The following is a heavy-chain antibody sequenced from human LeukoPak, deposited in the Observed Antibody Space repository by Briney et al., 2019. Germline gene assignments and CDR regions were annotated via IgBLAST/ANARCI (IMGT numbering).Heavy chain of an antibody. V-gene: IGHV1-2*02. D-gene: IGHD5-18*01. CDR1: GYTFTGYY. CDR3: ARAYHGGYSYGYGDY. J-gene: IGHJ4*02. Sequence: ASVKVSCKASGYTFTGYYMHWVRQAPGQGLEWMGWINPNSGGTNYAQKFQGRVTMTRDTSISTAYMELSRLRSDDTAVYYCARAYHGGYSYGYGDYWGQGTLVTVSS. CDR2: INPNSGGT.